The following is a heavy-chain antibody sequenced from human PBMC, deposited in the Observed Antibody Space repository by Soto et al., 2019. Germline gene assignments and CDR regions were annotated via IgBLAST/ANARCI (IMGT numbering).Heavy chain of an antibody. V-gene: IGHV3-30-3*01. CDR1: GFTFSSYA. D-gene: IGHD2-2*01. J-gene: IGHJ5*02. CDR3: AKDPYSGVLVPVAIGFDP. Sequence: GGSLRLSCAASGFTFSSYAMHWVRQAPGKGLEWVAVISYDGSNKYYADSVKGRFTISRDNSKNTLYLQMNSLRADDSGVYYCAKDPYSGVLVPVAIGFDPWGPGTLVTVSS. CDR2: ISYDGSNK.